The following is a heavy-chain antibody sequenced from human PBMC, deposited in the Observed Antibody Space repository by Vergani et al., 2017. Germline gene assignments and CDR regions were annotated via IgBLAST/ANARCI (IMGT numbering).Heavy chain of an antibody. Sequence: QLQLQESGPGLVKPSETLSLTCTVSGGSISSSSYYWGWIRQPPGKGLEWIGSIYYSGSTYYNPSLKSRVTISIDTSKNQFSLRLSSVTAADTAVYYCARRGKVYYDLLPGSSNIYYYYGVDVWGQGTTVTVSS. V-gene: IGHV4-39*01. CDR3: ARRGKVYYDLLPGSSNIYYYYGVDV. J-gene: IGHJ6*02. CDR1: GGSISSSSYY. D-gene: IGHD3-9*01. CDR2: IYYSGST.